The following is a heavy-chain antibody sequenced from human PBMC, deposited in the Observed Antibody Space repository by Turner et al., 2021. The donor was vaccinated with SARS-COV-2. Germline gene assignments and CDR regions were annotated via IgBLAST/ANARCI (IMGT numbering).Heavy chain of an antibody. CDR1: GFTFHSYG. CDR3: AREEGIYRSGGSCYSLDY. Sequence: QVQLVESGGGVVQPATCLRLHCAASGFTFHSYGMHWVLQAPGKGLEWVAVIRSDGSNKSYAVSVKGRFTISRDNSKNTLYLQMISLRAEDMAVYYCAREEGIYRSGGSCYSLDYWGQGTLVTVSS. J-gene: IGHJ4*02. CDR2: IRSDGSNK. V-gene: IGHV3-33*01. D-gene: IGHD2-15*01.